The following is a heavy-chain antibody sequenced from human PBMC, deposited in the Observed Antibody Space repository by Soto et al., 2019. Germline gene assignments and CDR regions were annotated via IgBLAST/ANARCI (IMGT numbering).Heavy chain of an antibody. CDR3: TRDEAAAKD. CDR1: GFTFNSYW. Sequence: EVQLVESGGGLVQPGGSLRLSCGASGFTFNSYWMSWVRQAPGKGLEWVANSKQDGREKHYVDSVKGRFTISRDNAKNSVYLQMNSLRVEDSAVYYCTRDEAAAKDWGQGTLVTVSS. D-gene: IGHD2-2*01. J-gene: IGHJ4*02. CDR2: SKQDGREK. V-gene: IGHV3-7*01.